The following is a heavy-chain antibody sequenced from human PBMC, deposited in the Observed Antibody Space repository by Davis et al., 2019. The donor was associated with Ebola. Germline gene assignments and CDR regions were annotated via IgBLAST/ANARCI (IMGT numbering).Heavy chain of an antibody. V-gene: IGHV3-23*01. CDR2: ISGSGGST. CDR3: ARGRWLQLVVDY. Sequence: PGGSLRLSCAASGFTFSSYAMHWVRQAPGKGLEWVSAISGSGGSTYYADSVKGRFTISRDNSKNTLYLQMNSLRAEDTAVYYCARGRWLQLVVDYWGQGTLVTVSS. J-gene: IGHJ4*02. CDR1: GFTFSSYA. D-gene: IGHD5-24*01.